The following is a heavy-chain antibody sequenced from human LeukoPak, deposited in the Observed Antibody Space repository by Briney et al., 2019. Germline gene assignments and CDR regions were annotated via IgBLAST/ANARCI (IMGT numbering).Heavy chain of an antibody. CDR1: GFTFSSYW. CDR2: IKQDGSEK. D-gene: IGHD6-13*01. CDR3: ARGVGIAAAGYFDY. J-gene: IGHJ4*02. Sequence: PGGSLRLSCAASGFTFSSYWMSWVRQAPGKGLEWVANIKQDGSEKYYVDSVKGRFTISRDDAKNSLYLQMNSLRAEDTAVYYCARGVGIAAAGYFDYRGQGTLVTVSS. V-gene: IGHV3-7*01.